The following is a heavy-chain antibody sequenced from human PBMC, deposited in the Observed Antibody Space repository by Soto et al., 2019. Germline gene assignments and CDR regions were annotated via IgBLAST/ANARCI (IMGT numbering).Heavy chain of an antibody. CDR1: GYTFTSYG. CDR2: INPYNGNT. Sequence: QVQLVQSGAEVKKPGASVKVSCKASGYTFTSYGISWVRQAPGQGLEGMGWINPYNGNTNYAQKLQGRVTMTTDTSTNTAYMELRSLSSDDTTVYYCARDWFGIDYWGQGTLVTVSS. D-gene: IGHD3-16*01. V-gene: IGHV1-18*01. J-gene: IGHJ4*02. CDR3: ARDWFGIDY.